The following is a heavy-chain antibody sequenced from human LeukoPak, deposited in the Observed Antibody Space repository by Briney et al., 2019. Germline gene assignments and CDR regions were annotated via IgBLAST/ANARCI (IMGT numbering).Heavy chain of an antibody. D-gene: IGHD3-10*01. CDR1: GASIPSSYY. CDR2: ISASRNT. V-gene: IGHV4-4*09. J-gene: IGHJ4*02. CDR3: SRLTGGWSYWGYFDY. Sequence: SETLTLTCTVSGASIPSSYYWSWIRPPPGKGLECIGYISASRNTNYNPSLKSRVTISVDTSKCQFSLNLSSVTASDTAIYYCSRLTGGWSYWGYFDYWGQGNLVTVSS.